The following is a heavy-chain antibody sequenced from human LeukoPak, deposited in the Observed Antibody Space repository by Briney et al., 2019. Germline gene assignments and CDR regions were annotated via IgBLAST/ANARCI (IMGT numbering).Heavy chain of an antibody. D-gene: IGHD5-24*01. CDR3: ARDLAFGEMVTNRGAFDI. V-gene: IGHV1-2*02. Sequence: GASVKVSCKASGYTITGYYMHWVRQAPGQGLEWMGWINPNSGGTNYAQKFQGRVTMTRDTSISTAYMELSRLRSDDTAVYYCARDLAFGEMVTNRGAFDIWGQGTMVTVSS. CDR1: GYTITGYY. J-gene: IGHJ3*02. CDR2: INPNSGGT.